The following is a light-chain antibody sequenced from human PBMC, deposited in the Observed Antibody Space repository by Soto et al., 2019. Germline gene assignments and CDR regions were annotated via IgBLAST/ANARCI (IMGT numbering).Light chain of an antibody. Sequence: QSALTQPPSASGSPGQSVIISCTGTSSDVGGYDYVSWYQQHPGKAPKLIIYGVNKRPSGVPDRFSGSKSGTTASLTVSGLQAEDEAISYCISYAVSSNLGVFGGVTKLTVL. V-gene: IGLV2-8*01. CDR3: ISYAVSSNLGV. CDR1: SSDVGGYDY. J-gene: IGLJ3*02. CDR2: GVN.